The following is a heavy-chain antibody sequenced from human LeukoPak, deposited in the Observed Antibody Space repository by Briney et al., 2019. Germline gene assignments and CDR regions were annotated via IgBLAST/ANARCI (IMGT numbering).Heavy chain of an antibody. Sequence: PGGSLRLSCAASGFIFSNYAMQWVRQAPGMGLEWVANTKEDGGEKYYVDSVKGRFTISRDNAENSLYLQMNSLRAEDTAVYYCARRSVAGSLDYWGQGTLVTVSS. D-gene: IGHD6-19*01. CDR2: TKEDGGEK. J-gene: IGHJ4*02. CDR1: GFIFSNYA. CDR3: ARRSVAGSLDY. V-gene: IGHV3-7*01.